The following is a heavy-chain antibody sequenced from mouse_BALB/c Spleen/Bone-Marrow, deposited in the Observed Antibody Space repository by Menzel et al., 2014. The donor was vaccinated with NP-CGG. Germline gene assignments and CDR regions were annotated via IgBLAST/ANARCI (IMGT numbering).Heavy chain of an antibody. Sequence: VQLQQSGAELVKPGASVKLSCTASGFNIKDIYMHWVKQRPEQGLEWIGRIDPANGNTKYDPKFQGKATITADTSSNTAYLHLSSLTSEDTAVYYCARVLPYYPMDYWGQGTSVTVSS. D-gene: IGHD1-1*01. CDR2: IDPANGNT. V-gene: IGHV14-3*02. CDR3: ARVLPYYPMDY. CDR1: GFNIKDIY. J-gene: IGHJ4*01.